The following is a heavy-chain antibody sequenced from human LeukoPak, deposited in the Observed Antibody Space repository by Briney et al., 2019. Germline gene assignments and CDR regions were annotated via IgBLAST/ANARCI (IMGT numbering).Heavy chain of an antibody. CDR1: GGSISGGSYY. CDR3: ARGGRGLNYYDSSGYGPFDY. D-gene: IGHD3-22*01. V-gene: IGHV4-61*02. CDR2: IYTSGST. J-gene: IGHJ4*02. Sequence: PSETLSLTCTVSGGSISGGSYYWSWIRQPAGKGLEWIGRIYTSGSTNYNPSLKSRVTISLDTSKNQFSLKLSSVTAADTAVYYCARGGRGLNYYDSSGYGPFDYWGQGTLVTVSS.